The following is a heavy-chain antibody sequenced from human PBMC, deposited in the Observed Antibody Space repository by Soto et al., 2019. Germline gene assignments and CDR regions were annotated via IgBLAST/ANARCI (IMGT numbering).Heavy chain of an antibody. CDR1: GDSVYRDSPA. CDR3: QIAVVCPCLAFYCFDH. D-gene: IGHD3-16*01. CDR2: TYYRSKWYN. Sequence: HTLPLTCASSGDSVYRDSPAWNWIRQSQSRGLEWLGRTYYRSKWYNDYAVSVKSRITINPDTSKNQFSLQLNSVTPEDTAVYHCQIAVVCPCLAFYCFDHWRPGNQVA. V-gene: IGHV6-1*01. J-gene: IGHJ5*02.